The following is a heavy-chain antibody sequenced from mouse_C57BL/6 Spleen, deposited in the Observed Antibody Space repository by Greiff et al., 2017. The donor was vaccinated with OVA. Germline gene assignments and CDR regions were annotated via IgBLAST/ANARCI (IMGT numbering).Heavy chain of an antibody. CDR2: IYPGSGSP. CDR1: GYTFTSYW. CDR3: ARAHLGRGCAY. J-gene: IGHJ3*01. Sequence: VQLQQPGAELVKPGASVKMSCKASGYTFTSYWITWVKQRPGQGLEWIGRIYPGSGSPNYNEKFKSKATLTVDTSSSTAYMQLSSLTSEDSAVYYCARAHLGRGCAYWGQGTLVTVSA. D-gene: IGHD4-1*01. V-gene: IGHV1-55*01.